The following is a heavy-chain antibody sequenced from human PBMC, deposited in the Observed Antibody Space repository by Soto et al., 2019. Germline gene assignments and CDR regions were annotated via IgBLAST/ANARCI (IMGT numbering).Heavy chain of an antibody. D-gene: IGHD6-13*01. V-gene: IGHV3-73*02. CDR1: GFTVSGSA. Sequence: EVQLVESGGGLVQPGGSLKLSCAASGFTVSGSAMHWVRQASGKGLEWVGRIRSKANSYATAYAASVKGRFTISRDDSNDTAYLQMNSLKAEDTAVYYCTRHDGQQLVPFDYWGQGTLVTVAS. CDR3: TRHDGQQLVPFDY. CDR2: IRSKANSYAT. J-gene: IGHJ4*02.